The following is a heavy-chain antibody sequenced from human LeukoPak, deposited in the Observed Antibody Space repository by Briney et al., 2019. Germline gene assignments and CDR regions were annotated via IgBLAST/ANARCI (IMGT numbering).Heavy chain of an antibody. D-gene: IGHD6-6*01. CDR1: GGTFSSYA. J-gene: IGHJ4*02. CDR3: AREGGSSSPYFDY. CDR2: IIPIFGTA. Sequence: SVTVSCKASGGTFSSYAISWVRQAPGQGLEWMGGIIPIFGTANYAQKFQGRVTITTDESTSTAYMELSSLRSEDTAGYYCAREGGSSSPYFDYWGQGTLVTGSS. V-gene: IGHV1-69*05.